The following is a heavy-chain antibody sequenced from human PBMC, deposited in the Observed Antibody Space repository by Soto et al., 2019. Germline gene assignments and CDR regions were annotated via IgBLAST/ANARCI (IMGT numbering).Heavy chain of an antibody. J-gene: IGHJ5*02. CDR3: ARGLVRYFDWLAGFRWFDP. Sequence: SETLSLTCAVYGGSFSGYYWSWIRQPPGKGLEWIGEINHSGSTNYNPSLKSRVTISVDTSKNQFSLKLSSVTAADTAVYYCARGLVRYFDWLAGFRWFDPWGQGTLVTVSS. CDR2: INHSGST. V-gene: IGHV4-34*01. D-gene: IGHD3-9*01. CDR1: GGSFSGYY.